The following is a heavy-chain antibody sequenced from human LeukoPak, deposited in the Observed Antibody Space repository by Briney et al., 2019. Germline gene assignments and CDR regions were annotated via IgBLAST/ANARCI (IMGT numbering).Heavy chain of an antibody. V-gene: IGHV4-34*01. CDR3: ARDQFGYSWFDP. Sequence: SETLSLTCTVYGGSFSDYYWSWIRQPPGKGLEWIGEINHSGSTNYKPSLKSRVTISVDTSKNQFFLKLSSVTAADTAVYYCARDQFGYSWFDPWGQGTLVTVSS. J-gene: IGHJ5*02. CDR1: GGSFSDYY. CDR2: INHSGST. D-gene: IGHD2-21*01.